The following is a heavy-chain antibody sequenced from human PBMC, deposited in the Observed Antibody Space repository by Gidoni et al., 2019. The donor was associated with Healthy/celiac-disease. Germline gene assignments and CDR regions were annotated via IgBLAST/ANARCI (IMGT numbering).Heavy chain of an antibody. CDR1: GYTFTSYG. V-gene: IGHV1-18*01. CDR2: IHPYNGNT. D-gene: IGHD3-10*01. Sequence: QVQLVQSGAEVKKPGAAGKVSCKTSGYTFTSYGISWVRQAPGQGLEWMGWIHPYNGNTNYAQKLQGRVTLTTDTSTSTAYMELRTLRSDDTAVYYCARIAYGPDYWGQGTLVTVSS. J-gene: IGHJ4*02. CDR3: ARIAYGPDY.